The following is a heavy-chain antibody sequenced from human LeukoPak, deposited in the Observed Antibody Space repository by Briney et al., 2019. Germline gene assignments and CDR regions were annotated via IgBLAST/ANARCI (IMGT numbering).Heavy chain of an antibody. CDR3: TTEQWLVDDY. D-gene: IGHD6-19*01. V-gene: IGHV3-15*01. CDR2: IKSKTDGETT. CDR1: GFTFSNAW. Sequence: GGTLRLSCAASGFTFSNAWMSWVRQAPGKGLEWVGRIKSKTDGETTDYAAPVKGRFTISRDDSKNTLYLQMNSLKTEDTAVYYCTTEQWLVDDYWGQGTLVTVSS. J-gene: IGHJ4*02.